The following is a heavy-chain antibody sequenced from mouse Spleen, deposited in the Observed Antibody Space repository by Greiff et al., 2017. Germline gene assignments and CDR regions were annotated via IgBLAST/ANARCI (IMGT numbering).Heavy chain of an antibody. D-gene: IGHD2-10*01. CDR1: GYTFTGYW. CDR3: ARLPAYYGNSLDAMDY. CDR2: ILPGSGST. V-gene: IGHV1-9*01. Sequence: QVQLEQSGAELMKPGASVKLSCKATGYTFTGYWIEWVKQRPGHGLEWIGEILPGSGSTNYNEKFKGKATFTADTSSNTAYMQLSSLTTEDSAIYYCARLPAYYGNSLDAMDYWGQGTSVTVSS. J-gene: IGHJ4*01.